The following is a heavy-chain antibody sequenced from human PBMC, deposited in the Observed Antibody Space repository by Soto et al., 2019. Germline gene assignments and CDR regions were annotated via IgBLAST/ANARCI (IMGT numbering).Heavy chain of an antibody. Sequence: QVQLVQSGAEVKKPGSSVKVSCKASGDTDTNYVISWVRQAPGQGLEWMGGIFPRFGTTYSAQKLQDRLTITADESTSTVYMQLSSLRLDDTAVYYCEAEMTFGKLSVVWGQGTTVTVSS. V-gene: IGHV1-69*01. CDR2: IFPRFGTT. J-gene: IGHJ6*02. CDR1: GDTDTNYV. CDR3: EAEMTFGKLSVV. D-gene: IGHD3-16*02.